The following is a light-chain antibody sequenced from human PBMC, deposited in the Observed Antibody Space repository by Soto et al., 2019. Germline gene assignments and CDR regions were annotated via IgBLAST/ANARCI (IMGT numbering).Light chain of an antibody. CDR3: QEYHSLLYT. CDR2: DAS. Sequence: DIQMTQSPSSLSASVGDRVTITCRASRDISDFLAWYQQRPGKIPNLLVYDASTLQSGVPTRFSGSGSGTHFTLTISSLQPEDVASYYCQEYHSLLYTFGQGTKVEIK. J-gene: IGKJ2*01. CDR1: RDISDF. V-gene: IGKV1-27*01.